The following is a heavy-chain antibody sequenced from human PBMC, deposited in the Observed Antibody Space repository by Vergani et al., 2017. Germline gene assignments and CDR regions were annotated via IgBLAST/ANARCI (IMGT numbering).Heavy chain of an antibody. CDR3: ARLYRRDSNRSKYFDY. D-gene: IGHD3-22*01. Sequence: EVQLVQSGAQVKKPGESLKISCQISGYIFTNYWIGWVRQMPGKGLEWMGIIHPADSDTRYSPSFQGQVTISVDKSISTAYLQRSSLRASDSAMYYCARLYRRDSNRSKYFDYWGQGTLVTVSS. CDR1: GYIFTNYW. J-gene: IGHJ4*02. CDR2: IHPADSDT. V-gene: IGHV5-51*01.